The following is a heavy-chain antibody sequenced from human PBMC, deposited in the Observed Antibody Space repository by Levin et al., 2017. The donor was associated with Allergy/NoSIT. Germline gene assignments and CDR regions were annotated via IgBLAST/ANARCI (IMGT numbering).Heavy chain of an antibody. Sequence: ASVKVSCTASGYTFITHSVHWVRQAPGQRLEWMGWINGDNGDTKHAQKFQGRVTITRDKSAGAAYMELSSLRSEDTAVYYCARRAEGYCNSISCPTPFDHWGQGTLVTVSS. V-gene: IGHV1-3*01. CDR3: ARRAEGYCNSISCPTPFDH. CDR2: INGDNGDT. J-gene: IGHJ4*02. CDR1: GYTFITHS. D-gene: IGHD2-2*01.